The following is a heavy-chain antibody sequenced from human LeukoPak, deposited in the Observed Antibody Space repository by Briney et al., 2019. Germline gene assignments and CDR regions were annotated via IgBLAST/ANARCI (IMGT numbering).Heavy chain of an antibody. D-gene: IGHD3-10*01. CDR3: ATVASTVRGGKTFDY. V-gene: IGHV1-24*01. J-gene: IGHJ4*01. CDR1: GYTLTELS. Sequence: GASVKVSCKVSGYTLTELSMHWVRQAPGKGLEWMGGFDPEDGETIYAQKFQGRVTMTEDTSTDTAYMELSSLRSEDTAVYYCATVASTVRGGKTFDYWGQEPWSPSPQ. CDR2: FDPEDGET.